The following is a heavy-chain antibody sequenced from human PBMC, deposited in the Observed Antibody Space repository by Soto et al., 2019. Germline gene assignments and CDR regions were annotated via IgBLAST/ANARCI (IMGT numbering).Heavy chain of an antibody. CDR1: GGSISSGGYY. D-gene: IGHD5-12*01. CDR2: IYYSGST. J-gene: IGHJ6*03. CDR3: ALSPSGGYYYYYYMGV. V-gene: IGHV4-31*03. Sequence: QVQLQESGPGLVKPSQTLFLTCTVSGGSISSGGYYWSWIRQHPGKVLEWIGYIYYSGSTYYNPSLKSRVTISVDTSKNQFSLKLSSVTAADTAVYYCALSPSGGYYYYYYMGVWGKGTTVTVSS.